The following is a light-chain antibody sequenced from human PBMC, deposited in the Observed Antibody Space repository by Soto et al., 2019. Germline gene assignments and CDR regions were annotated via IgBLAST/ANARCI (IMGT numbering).Light chain of an antibody. V-gene: IGKV1-27*01. J-gene: IGKJ4*01. CDR2: SAS. CDR1: QGISNY. Sequence: DIQMTQSPSSLSASVGDRVTITCRASQGISNYLAWYQQKPGKVPKLLIYSASTLQSGVPSRFSGNGSGTDFALTINSLQPEDVATYYCQNYFSVLFTFGGGTKVEIK. CDR3: QNYFSVLFT.